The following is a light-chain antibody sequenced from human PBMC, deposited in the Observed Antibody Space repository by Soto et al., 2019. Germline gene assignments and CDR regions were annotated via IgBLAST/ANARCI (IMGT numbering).Light chain of an antibody. CDR1: QTISRF. J-gene: IGKJ4*01. CDR2: TAS. Sequence: DIQMTQSPSSLSAFVGDRVTITCRASQTISRFFNWYQQKPGKVPKLLIYTASTLQSGVPSRFTGSGSGTYFTLTISSLQPEDVATYYCQQYKNAPLSFGGGTKVEIK. CDR3: QQYKNAPLS. V-gene: IGKV1-27*01.